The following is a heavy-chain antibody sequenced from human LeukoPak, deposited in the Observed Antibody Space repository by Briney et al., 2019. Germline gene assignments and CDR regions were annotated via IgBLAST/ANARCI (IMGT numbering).Heavy chain of an antibody. D-gene: IGHD3-10*01. CDR2: IYHSGTT. CDR3: ARIRVNAFDI. J-gene: IGHJ3*02. Sequence: PSETLSLTCTVSNSSIISYYWSWIRQPPGKGLEWIGYIYHSGTTNYNPSLKSRVTMSVDTSKNQFSLKLSSVTAADTAVYYCARIRVNAFDIWGQGTMVTVSS. V-gene: IGHV4-59*01. CDR1: NSSIISYY.